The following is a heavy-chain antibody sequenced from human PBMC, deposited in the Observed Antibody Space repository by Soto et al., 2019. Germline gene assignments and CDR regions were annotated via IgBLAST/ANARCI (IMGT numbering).Heavy chain of an antibody. CDR2: IYYSGST. V-gene: IGHV4-59*01. D-gene: IGHD3-10*01. J-gene: IGHJ5*02. Sequence: SETLSLTCTVSGGSISSYYWSWIRQPPGKGLEWIGYIYYSGSTNYNPSLKSRVTISVDTSKNQFSLKLSSVTAADTAVYYCARSQSTMVRGVIITHPWGKWFDPWGQGTLVTVSS. CDR3: ARSQSTMVRGVIITHPWGKWFDP. CDR1: GGSISSYY.